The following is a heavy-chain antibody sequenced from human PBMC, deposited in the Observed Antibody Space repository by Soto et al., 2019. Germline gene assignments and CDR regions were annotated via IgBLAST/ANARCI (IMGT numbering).Heavy chain of an antibody. J-gene: IGHJ4*02. D-gene: IGHD1-20*01. V-gene: IGHV3-33*08. CDR2: IWYDGSNK. CDR1: GFTFSSYG. CDR3: AREMGNWNYFDY. Sequence: GGSLRLSCAASGFTFSSYGMHWVRQTPGKGLEWVAVIWYDGSNKYYADSVKGRFTISRDNSKNTLYLQMNSLRAEDTAVYYCAREMGNWNYFDYWGQGTLVTVSS.